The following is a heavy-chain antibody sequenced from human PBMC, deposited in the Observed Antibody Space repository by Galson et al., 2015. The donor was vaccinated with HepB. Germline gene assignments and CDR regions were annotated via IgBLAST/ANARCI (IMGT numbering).Heavy chain of an antibody. D-gene: IGHD6-19*01. J-gene: IGHJ3*02. CDR2: IDPSDSYT. V-gene: IGHV5-10-1*01. Sequence: QSGAEVKKPGESLRISCKGSGYSFTSYWISWVRQMPGKGLEWMGRIDPSDSYTNYSPSFQGHVTISADKSISTAYLQWSSLKASDTAMYYCARRSVWIAVAGVGDAFDIWGQGTMVTVSS. CDR3: ARRSVWIAVAGVGDAFDI. CDR1: GYSFTSYW.